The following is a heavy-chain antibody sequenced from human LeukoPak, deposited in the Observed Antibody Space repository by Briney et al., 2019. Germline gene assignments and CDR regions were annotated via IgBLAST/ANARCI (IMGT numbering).Heavy chain of an antibody. Sequence: ASVKVSCKASGYTLTGYYMHWLRQAPGQGLEWMGWINPNSGDTNYAQKFQGRVTMTRDTSISTAYMELSRLTSDDTAVYYCAKNPYEYYFEYWGQGTLVTVSS. CDR1: GYTLTGYY. V-gene: IGHV1-2*02. J-gene: IGHJ4*02. D-gene: IGHD5-12*01. CDR2: INPNSGDT. CDR3: AKNPYEYYFEY.